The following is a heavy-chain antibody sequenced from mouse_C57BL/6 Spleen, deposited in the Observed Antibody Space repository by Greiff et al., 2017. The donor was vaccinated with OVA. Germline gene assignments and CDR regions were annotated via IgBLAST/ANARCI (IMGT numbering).Heavy chain of an antibody. J-gene: IGHJ2*01. D-gene: IGHD1-1*01. Sequence: VMLVESGPELVKPGASVKISCKASGYAFSSSWMNWVKQRPGKGLEWIGRIYPGDGDTNYNGKFKGKATLTADKSSSTAYMQLSSLTSEDSAVYFCARDGYYGSSGDWGQGTTLTVSS. CDR1: GYAFSSSW. CDR3: ARDGYYGSSGD. V-gene: IGHV1-82*01. CDR2: IYPGDGDT.